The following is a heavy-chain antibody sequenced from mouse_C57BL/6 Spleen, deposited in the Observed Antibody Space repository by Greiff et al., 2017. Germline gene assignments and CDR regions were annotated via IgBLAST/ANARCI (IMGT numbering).Heavy chain of an antibody. Sequence: VQLQQPGAELVMPGASVTLSCKASGYTFTSYWMHWVKQRPGQGLEWIGEIDPSDSYTNYNQKFKGKSTLTVDKSSSTAYMQLSSLTSEDSAVYSCARKGGSYAIDYWGQGASVTVSS. D-gene: IGHD3-3*01. CDR2: IDPSDSYT. V-gene: IGHV1-69*01. CDR1: GYTFTSYW. J-gene: IGHJ4*01. CDR3: ARKGGSYAIDY.